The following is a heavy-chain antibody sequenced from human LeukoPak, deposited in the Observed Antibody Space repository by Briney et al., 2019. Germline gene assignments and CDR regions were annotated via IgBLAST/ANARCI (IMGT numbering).Heavy chain of an antibody. D-gene: IGHD3-3*01. V-gene: IGHV3-33*01. CDR1: GFTFSSYG. J-gene: IGHJ4*02. CDR3: ARDGRYDFWSGYYTGRRFDY. Sequence: PGGSLRLSCAASGFTFSSYGMHWVRQAPGKGLEWVAVIWYDGSNKYYADSVKGRFTISRDNSKNTLYLQMNSLGAEDTAVYYCARDGRYDFWSGYYTGRRFDYWGQGTLVTVSS. CDR2: IWYDGSNK.